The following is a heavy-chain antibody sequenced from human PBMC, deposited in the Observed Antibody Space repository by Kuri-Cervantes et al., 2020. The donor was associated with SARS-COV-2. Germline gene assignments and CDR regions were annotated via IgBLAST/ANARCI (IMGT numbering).Heavy chain of an antibody. CDR2: IYHSGST. D-gene: IGHD4-11*01. J-gene: IGHJ5*02. CDR1: GGSISSGGYS. Sequence: LRLSCAVSGGSISSGGYSWSWIRRPPGKGLEWIGYIYHSGSTYYNPSLKSRVTISVDRSKNQFSLKLSSVTAADTAVYYCARRINYWWFDPWGQGTLVTVSS. CDR3: ARRINYWWFDP. V-gene: IGHV4-30-2*01.